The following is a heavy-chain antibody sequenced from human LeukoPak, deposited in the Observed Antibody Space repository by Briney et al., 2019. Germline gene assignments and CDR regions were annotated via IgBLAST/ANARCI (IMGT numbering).Heavy chain of an antibody. CDR1: GFTFSTYS. V-gene: IGHV3-48*01. J-gene: IGHJ5*02. D-gene: IGHD3-10*01. CDR2: ISSTSSII. Sequence: PGGSLRLSCAASGFTFSTYSMNWVRQAPGKGLEWVSDISSTSSIIYYADSVKGRFVISRDNAKNSLYLQMNSLRAEYTAVYYCARGGGGSFDRWGQGTLVTVSS. CDR3: ARGGGGSFDR.